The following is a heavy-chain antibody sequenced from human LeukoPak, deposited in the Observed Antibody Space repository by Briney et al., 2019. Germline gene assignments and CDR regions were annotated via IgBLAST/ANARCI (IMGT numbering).Heavy chain of an antibody. J-gene: IGHJ4*02. D-gene: IGHD2-2*01. Sequence: SETLSLTCTVSGDSIGSSNNYWAWVRQPPGKGLEWLGSIFYSGSTYYNPSLKSRVTISVDSSNNQFSLNLYSVTAADTATYYCARRGITYAYWGQGTLVTVSS. V-gene: IGHV4-39*01. CDR3: ARRGITYAY. CDR2: IFYSGST. CDR1: GDSIGSSNNY.